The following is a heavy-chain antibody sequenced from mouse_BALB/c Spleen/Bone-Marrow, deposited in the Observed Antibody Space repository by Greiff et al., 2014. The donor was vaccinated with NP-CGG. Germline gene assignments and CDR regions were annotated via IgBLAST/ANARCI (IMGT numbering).Heavy chain of an antibody. Sequence: QVQLQQPGAELVRPGSSVKISCESSGYVFSTYWINWVKQRPGQGLEWTGQIYPGDGDTDYNGKFKDKATLTADKSSNTAYMQLSSLTSEDSAVYFCARGGISVDYWGQGTTLTVSS. CDR2: IYPGDGDT. CDR3: ARGGISVDY. V-gene: IGHV1-80*01. J-gene: IGHJ2*01. CDR1: GYVFSTYW.